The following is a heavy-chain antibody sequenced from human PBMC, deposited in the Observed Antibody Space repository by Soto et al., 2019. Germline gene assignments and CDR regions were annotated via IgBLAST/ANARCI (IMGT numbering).Heavy chain of an antibody. CDR1: GYTLTELS. CDR3: ATRRDYVKVFDY. Sequence: ASVRVSCKVSGYTLTELSMHWVRQAPGKGLEWMGGFDPEDGETIYAQKFQCRVTMTEDTSTDTAYMELSSLRSEDTAVYYCATRRDYVKVFDYWGKGTLVTVSS. D-gene: IGHD4-17*01. V-gene: IGHV1-24*01. J-gene: IGHJ4*02. CDR2: FDPEDGET.